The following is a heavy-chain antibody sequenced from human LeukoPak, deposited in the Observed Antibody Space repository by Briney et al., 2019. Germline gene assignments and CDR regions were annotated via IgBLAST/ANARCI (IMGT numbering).Heavy chain of an antibody. CDR2: INSDGSST. V-gene: IGHV3-74*01. D-gene: IGHD6-13*01. CDR1: GFTFSRYG. CDR3: ARVTSSRGAIDI. Sequence: GGSLRLSCAASGFTFSRYGIHWVRQAPGKGLVWVSRINSDGSSTTYAESVKGRFTISRDNAKNTLYLQMNSLRAEDTAVYYCARVTSSRGAIDIWGQGTMVTVSS. J-gene: IGHJ3*02.